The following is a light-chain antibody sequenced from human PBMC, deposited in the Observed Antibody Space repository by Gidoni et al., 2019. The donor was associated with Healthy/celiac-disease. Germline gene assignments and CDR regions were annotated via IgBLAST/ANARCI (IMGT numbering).Light chain of an antibody. J-gene: IGKJ1*01. V-gene: IGKV3-11*01. CDR3: QQRSNWWT. CDR1: QSVGSY. CDR2: DAS. Sequence: EIVLTQSPATLSLSPGERATLSCRASQSVGSYLAWYQQKPGQAPRLLIYDASNRATGIPARFSGSGSGTDFTLTISSLEPEDFAVYYGQQRSNWWTFGQGTKVEIQ.